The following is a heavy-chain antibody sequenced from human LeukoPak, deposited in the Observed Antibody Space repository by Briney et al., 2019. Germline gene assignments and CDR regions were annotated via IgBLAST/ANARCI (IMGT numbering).Heavy chain of an antibody. CDR2: IRYDGSNK. Sequence: PGGSLRLSCAASGFTFSSYGMHWVRQAPGKGLEWVAFIRYDGSNKYYADSVKGRFTISRDNSKNTLYLQMNSLRAEDTAVYYCAKDLLRGDQIFDAFDYWGQGTLVTVSS. V-gene: IGHV3-30*02. CDR3: AKDLLRGDQIFDAFDY. CDR1: GFTFSSYG. J-gene: IGHJ4*02. D-gene: IGHD3-9*01.